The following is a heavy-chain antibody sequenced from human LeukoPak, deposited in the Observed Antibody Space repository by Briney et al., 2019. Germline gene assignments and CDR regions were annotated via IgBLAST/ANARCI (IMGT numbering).Heavy chain of an antibody. Sequence: GGSLRLSCAASGFTFSGSAMHWVRQASGKGLEWVGRIRSKANSYATAYAASVKGRFTISRDDSKNTAYLQMNSLKTEDTAVYYCTRRLRTITTSEWFDPWGQGTLVTVSS. CDR2: IRSKANSYAT. CDR1: GFTFSGSA. J-gene: IGHJ5*02. D-gene: IGHD3-22*01. CDR3: TRRLRTITTSEWFDP. V-gene: IGHV3-73*01.